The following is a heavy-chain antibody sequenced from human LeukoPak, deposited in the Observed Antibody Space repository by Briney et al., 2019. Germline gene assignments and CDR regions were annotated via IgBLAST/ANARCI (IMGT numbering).Heavy chain of an antibody. CDR2: FDPEDGER. Sequence: ASVKVSCKVSGYTLTELSTHWVRQAPGKGLEWMGGFDPEDGERIYAQKFQDRVTMTEDTSTDTAYMELRSLRSEDTAMYYCATALRLEALDLWGHGTMVTVSA. D-gene: IGHD3-16*01. CDR3: ATALRLEALDL. V-gene: IGHV1-24*01. CDR1: GYTLTELS. J-gene: IGHJ3*01.